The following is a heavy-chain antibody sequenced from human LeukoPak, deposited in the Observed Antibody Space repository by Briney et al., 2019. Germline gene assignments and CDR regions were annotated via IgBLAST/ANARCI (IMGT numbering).Heavy chain of an antibody. CDR2: IWYDGSTK. CDR3: ARDRSYSSGYYGGSLDY. J-gene: IGHJ4*02. CDR1: GFTFSTYG. V-gene: IGHV3-33*01. Sequence: GGSLRVSCAASGFTFSTYGMHWVRQVPGKGLEWVAIIWYDGSTKHYADSVKGRFTISRDNSKNTLYLQMNSLRAEDTAVYFCARDRSYSSGYYGGSLDYWGRGTLVTVSS. D-gene: IGHD3-22*01.